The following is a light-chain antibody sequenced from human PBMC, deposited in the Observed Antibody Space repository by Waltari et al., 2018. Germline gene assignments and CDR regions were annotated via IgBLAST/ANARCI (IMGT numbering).Light chain of an antibody. V-gene: IGKV3-15*01. J-gene: IGKJ2*01. CDR1: QSVSSN. CDR2: GAS. Sequence: EIVMTQSPATLSVSPGERATLSCRASQSVSSNLAWYQQKPGQAPRLLIYGASTRATGIPARFSVRGSGTEFTLTISSLQSEDFAVYYCQQYNNWPPGDTFGQGTKLEIK. CDR3: QQYNNWPPGDT.